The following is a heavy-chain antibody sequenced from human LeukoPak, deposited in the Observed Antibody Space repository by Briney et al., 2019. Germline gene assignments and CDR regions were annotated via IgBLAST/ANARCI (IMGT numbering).Heavy chain of an antibody. CDR2: IYTSGST. Sequence: SETLSLTCTVSGGSISSGSYYWSWTRQPAGKGLEWIGRIYTSGSTNYNPSLKSRVTISVDTSKNQFSLKLSSVTAADTAVYYCARGRSGYLHWGQGTLVTVSS. CDR3: ARGRSGYLH. V-gene: IGHV4-61*02. CDR1: GGSISSGSYY. D-gene: IGHD3-22*01. J-gene: IGHJ4*02.